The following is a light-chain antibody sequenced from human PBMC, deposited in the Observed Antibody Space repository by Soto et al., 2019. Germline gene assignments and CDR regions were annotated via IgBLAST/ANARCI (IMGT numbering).Light chain of an antibody. V-gene: IGKV3-11*01. J-gene: IGKJ5*01. CDR2: DAY. CDR3: KQRSNWWIT. CDR1: QSVSSY. Sequence: EIVLTQSPATLSLSPGERATLSCRASQSVSSYLAWYQQKPGQAPRLLIYDAYNRATGIPARFSGSGSGTDFTLTIRSLEPEDFAVYYCKQRSNWWITFGQGTRLEIK.